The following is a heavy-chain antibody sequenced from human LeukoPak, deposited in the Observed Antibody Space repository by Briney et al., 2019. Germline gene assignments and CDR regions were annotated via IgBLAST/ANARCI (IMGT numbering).Heavy chain of an antibody. CDR2: FDPEDGET. V-gene: IGHV1-24*01. J-gene: IGHJ4*02. Sequence: GSLRLSCAASGFTFSSYGMHWVRQAPGKGLEGMGVFDPEDGETIYAQKFQGRVTMTEDTSTDTAYMELSSLRSEDTAVYYCATDQGLAARPGGPVFDYWGQGTLVTVSS. CDR3: ATDQGLAARPGGPVFDY. D-gene: IGHD6-6*01. CDR1: GFTFSSYG.